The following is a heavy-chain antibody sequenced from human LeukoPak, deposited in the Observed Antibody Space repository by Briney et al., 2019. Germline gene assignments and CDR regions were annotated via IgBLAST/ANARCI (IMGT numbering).Heavy chain of an antibody. CDR3: ASRLYCSNTRCRNFPFAY. J-gene: IGHJ4*02. D-gene: IGHD2-2*01. CDR1: GYTFTSYG. Sequence: GASVKVSCKASGYTFTSYGISWVRQAPGRGLEWMGWISAYNGNTNYAQKLQGRVTMTTDTSTSTAYMELRSLRSEDTAIYYCASRLYCSNTRCRNFPFAYWGQGTLVTVSS. CDR2: ISAYNGNT. V-gene: IGHV1-18*01.